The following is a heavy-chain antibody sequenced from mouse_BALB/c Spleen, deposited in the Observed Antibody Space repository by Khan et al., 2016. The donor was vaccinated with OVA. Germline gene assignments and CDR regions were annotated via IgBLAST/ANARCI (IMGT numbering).Heavy chain of an antibody. Sequence: QIQLVQSGPELKKPGETVKISCQASGYTFTNYGMNWVKQAPGKGLKWMGWINTYTGESTYADDFKGRFAFSLDTSASTAFLPINNLKNEDTATYFCTRPPYFSYVMVYWGQETSVTVSS. CDR2: INTYTGES. D-gene: IGHD2-10*01. CDR3: TRPPYFSYVMVY. CDR1: GYTFTNYG. V-gene: IGHV9-3-1*01. J-gene: IGHJ4*01.